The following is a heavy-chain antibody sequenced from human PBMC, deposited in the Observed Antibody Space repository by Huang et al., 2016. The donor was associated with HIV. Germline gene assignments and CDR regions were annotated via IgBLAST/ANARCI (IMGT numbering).Heavy chain of an antibody. CDR2: VNDGGDI. D-gene: IGHD3-10*01. Sequence: QVQLQQWGAGLLKPSETLALTCAVYGESLGTYYWAWIRRPPGKGLQWIGEVNDGGDINYNSSLESRVTSSVDTSRNQVSLTLTSMTAADTATYYCARRFRVAATRKWFDPWGQGTLVIVSS. CDR1: GESLGTYY. J-gene: IGHJ5*02. V-gene: IGHV4-34*01. CDR3: ARRFRVAATRKWFDP.